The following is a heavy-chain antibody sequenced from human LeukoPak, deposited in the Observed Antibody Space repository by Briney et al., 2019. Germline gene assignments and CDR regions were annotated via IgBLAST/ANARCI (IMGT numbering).Heavy chain of an antibody. CDR3: ARDSHPPSAELRYFDWLSREYYYYYGMDV. Sequence: PGGSLRLSCAASGFTFNIHAMSWVRQAPGKGLEWVSHISGSGGGTYYADSVKGRFTISRDNSKSTLYLQMNSLRAEDTAVYYCARDSHPPSAELRYFDWLSREYYYYYGMDVWGQGTTVTVSS. CDR1: GFTFNIHA. V-gene: IGHV3-23*01. CDR2: ISGSGGGT. J-gene: IGHJ6*02. D-gene: IGHD3-9*01.